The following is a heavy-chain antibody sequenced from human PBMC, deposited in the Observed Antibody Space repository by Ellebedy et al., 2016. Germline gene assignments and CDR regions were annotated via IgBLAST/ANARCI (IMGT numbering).Heavy chain of an antibody. CDR2: VDGSGNT. D-gene: IGHD2-21*01. CDR3: ARGLTPHFDS. J-gene: IGHJ4*02. V-gene: IGHV4-4*07. Sequence: SETLSLTCTVSGGSISSYYWSWIRQPAGKGLEWIGRVDGSGNTNYNPSLKNRVTMSLDTSKNQFSLKFTSLTAADTGVYYCARGLTPHFDSWGQGALVTVSS. CDR1: GGSISSYY.